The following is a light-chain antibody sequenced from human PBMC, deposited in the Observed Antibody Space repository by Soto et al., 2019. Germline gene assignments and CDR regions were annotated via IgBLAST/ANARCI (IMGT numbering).Light chain of an antibody. CDR3: QQHSNRLT. V-gene: IGKV3-11*01. J-gene: IGKJ4*01. CDR2: DAS. CDR1: QSVDSY. Sequence: EIVLTQSPATLSLSPGERATLSCRASQSVDSYLAWYQQKPGQAPRLLIFDASNRATGIPARFSGSGSGTDFTPTISSLEPGDFAVYYCQQHSNRLTFGGGTKVEIK.